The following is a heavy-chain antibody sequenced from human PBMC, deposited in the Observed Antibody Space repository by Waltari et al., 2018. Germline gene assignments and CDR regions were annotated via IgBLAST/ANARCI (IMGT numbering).Heavy chain of an antibody. CDR1: GSTFTTYA. J-gene: IGHJ4*02. V-gene: IGHV3-30*18. Sequence: QVQLVESGGGVVQPGGSVRLSCVASGSTFTTYAVSCVRQAPGKGLEWVAIMSFDGNDKFYADSVEGRFSVSRDISKNTLSLQMNNLRPDDTAVYYCAKAANFYGSGSLAGHFDYWGQGTLVTVSS. CDR3: AKAANFYGSGSLAGHFDY. D-gene: IGHD3-10*01. CDR2: MSFDGNDK.